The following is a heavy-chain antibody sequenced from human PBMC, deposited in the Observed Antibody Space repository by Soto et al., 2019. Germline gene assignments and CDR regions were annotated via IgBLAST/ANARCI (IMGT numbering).Heavy chain of an antibody. D-gene: IGHD6-19*01. J-gene: IGHJ1*01. CDR2: ISWNSGSI. CDR1: GFTFDDYA. V-gene: IGHV3-9*01. CDR3: AKEISSRRPRSSIAVAGNFQH. Sequence: GGSLRLSCAASGFTFDDYAMHWVRQAPGKGLEWVSGISWNSGSIGYADSVKGRFTISRDNAKNSLYLQMNSLRAEDTALYYCAKEISSRRPRSSIAVAGNFQHWGQGTLVTVSS.